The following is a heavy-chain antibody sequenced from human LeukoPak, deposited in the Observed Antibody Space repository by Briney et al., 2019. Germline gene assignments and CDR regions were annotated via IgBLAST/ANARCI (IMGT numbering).Heavy chain of an antibody. CDR1: GGTFSSYA. V-gene: IGHV1-2*02. CDR3: ARALNDYFDY. CDR2: INPNSGGT. Sequence: ASVKVSCKASGGTFSSYAISWVRQAPGQGLEWMGWINPNSGGTNYAQKFQGRVTMTRDTSISTAYMELSRLRSDDTAVYYCARALNDYFDYWGQGTLVTVSS. J-gene: IGHJ4*02.